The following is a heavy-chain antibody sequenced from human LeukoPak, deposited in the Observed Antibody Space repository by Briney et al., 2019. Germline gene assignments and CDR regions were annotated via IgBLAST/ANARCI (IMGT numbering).Heavy chain of an antibody. CDR3: ARDPIAAAGTDFDY. D-gene: IGHD6-13*01. CDR1: GFTFSDYY. Sequence: GGSLRLSCAASGFTFSDYYMSWIRQAPGKGLEWVSYISSSGSTIYYADSVKGRFTISRDNAKNSLYLQMNSLRAEDTAAYYCARDPIAAAGTDFDYWGQGTLVTVSS. CDR2: ISSSGSTI. V-gene: IGHV3-11*01. J-gene: IGHJ4*02.